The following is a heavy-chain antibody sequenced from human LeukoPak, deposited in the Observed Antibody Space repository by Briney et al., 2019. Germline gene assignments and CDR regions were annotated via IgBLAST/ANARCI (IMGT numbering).Heavy chain of an antibody. CDR3: AKSFTDSSGYYYEGFDY. V-gene: IGHV3-23*01. D-gene: IGHD3-22*01. CDR1: GFTFTNYA. CDR2: ISGSGSSK. J-gene: IGHJ4*02. Sequence: GGSLRLSCAASGFTFTNYAMSWVRQAPGKGLEWVSSISGSGSSKYFADSVKGRFTISRDNSKNTLYLQMNSLRAEDTAVYYCAKSFTDSSGYYYEGFDYWGQGTLVTVSS.